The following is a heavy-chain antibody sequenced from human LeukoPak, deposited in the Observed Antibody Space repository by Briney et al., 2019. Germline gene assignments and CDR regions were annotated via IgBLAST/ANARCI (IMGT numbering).Heavy chain of an antibody. J-gene: IGHJ4*02. Sequence: SETLSLTCAVYGGSFSGYYWSWIRQPPGKGLEWIGEINHSGSTNYNPSLKSRVTISVDTSKNQFSLKLSSVTAADTAVYYCARRIVVVPAVGKFDYWGQGTLVTVSS. CDR1: GGSFSGYY. D-gene: IGHD2-2*01. CDR2: INHSGST. V-gene: IGHV4-34*01. CDR3: ARRIVVVPAVGKFDY.